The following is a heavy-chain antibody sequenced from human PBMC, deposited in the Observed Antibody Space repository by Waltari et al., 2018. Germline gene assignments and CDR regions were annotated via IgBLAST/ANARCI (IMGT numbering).Heavy chain of an antibody. CDR3: AREVGVSGQYSSSWYLRN. Sequence: QVQLQESGPGLVKPSQTLSLPCTVSCGSISTGDYYWSWHPTPPLKGLEWIRFLSYSGSTYYNPALKSRGTISVDTSKNQFSLKLSAVTAADTAVYYCAREVGVSGQYSSSWYLRNWGQGTLVTVSS. J-gene: IGHJ1*01. CDR2: LSYSGST. CDR1: CGSISTGDYY. V-gene: IGHV4-30-4*08. D-gene: IGHD6-13*01.